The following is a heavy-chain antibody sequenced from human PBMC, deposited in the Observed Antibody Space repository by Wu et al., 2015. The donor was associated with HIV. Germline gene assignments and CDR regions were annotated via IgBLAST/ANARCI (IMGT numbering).Heavy chain of an antibody. CDR2: INPNTGDA. CDR1: GYSFTAYY. D-gene: IGHD2-21*01. V-gene: IGHV1-2*02. CDR3: AAGIQAGGANY. Sequence: QVQLVQSGAEVKKPGASVKVSCKTSGYSFTAYYLHWVRQAPGQGLEWMGRINPNTGDADSAQKFQGRATLTRDTSISTAYLDLSRLRLDDTAFYFCAAGIQAGGANYWGQGTLVTVSS. J-gene: IGHJ4*02.